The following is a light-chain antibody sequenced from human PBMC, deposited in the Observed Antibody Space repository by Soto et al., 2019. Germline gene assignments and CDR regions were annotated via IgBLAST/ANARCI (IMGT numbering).Light chain of an antibody. Sequence: QSALTQPPSASGSPGQSVTISCTGTSSDVGGYSYVSWYQQHPGKAPKLMIYEVSKRPSGVPDRFSGSKSGNTASLTVSGLQAEDEADYYCSSYAGSNNLVVFGGGTQLTVL. J-gene: IGLJ2*01. CDR1: SSDVGGYSY. CDR2: EVS. V-gene: IGLV2-8*01. CDR3: SSYAGSNNLVV.